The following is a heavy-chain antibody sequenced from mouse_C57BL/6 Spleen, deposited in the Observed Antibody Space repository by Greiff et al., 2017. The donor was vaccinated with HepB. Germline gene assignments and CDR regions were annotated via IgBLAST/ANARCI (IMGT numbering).Heavy chain of an antibody. J-gene: IGHJ1*03. Sequence: QVQLQQPGAELVMPGASVKLSCKASGYTFTSYWMHWVKQRPGQGLEWIGEIDPSDSYTNYNQKFKGKSTLTVDKSSSTAYMQLSSLTSEDSAVYYCARYPQRGGYFDVWGTGTTVTVSS. CDR3: ARYPQRGGYFDV. CDR2: IDPSDSYT. CDR1: GYTFTSYW. V-gene: IGHV1-69*01.